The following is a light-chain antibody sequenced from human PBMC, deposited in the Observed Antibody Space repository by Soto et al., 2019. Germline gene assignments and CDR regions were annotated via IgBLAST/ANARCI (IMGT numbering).Light chain of an antibody. CDR1: SSNMGSNT. CDR3: AAWDGSLNHIL. V-gene: IGLV1-44*01. CDR2: NDN. Sequence: QSVLTQPPSASGTPGQGVAISCSGISSNMGSNTVNLYQHLPGTAPKLLIYNDNQRPSGVPDRFFGSKSGTSASLAITGLQSEDEADYYCAAWDGSLNHILFGGGTKLPVL. J-gene: IGLJ2*01.